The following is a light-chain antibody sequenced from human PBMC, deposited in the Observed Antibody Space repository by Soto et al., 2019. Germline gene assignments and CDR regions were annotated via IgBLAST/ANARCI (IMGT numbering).Light chain of an antibody. CDR1: QGISTY. CDR2: AAS. J-gene: IGKJ1*01. CDR3: QQSYDTTWT. Sequence: DIQMTQSPSSLSASVGDRVTITCRASQGISTYLNWYQQKPGKAPKLLIYAASSLQSGVPSRFSGSGSETDFTLTISSLQPEDFATYSCQQSYDTTWTFGQGTKVDTK. V-gene: IGKV1-39*01.